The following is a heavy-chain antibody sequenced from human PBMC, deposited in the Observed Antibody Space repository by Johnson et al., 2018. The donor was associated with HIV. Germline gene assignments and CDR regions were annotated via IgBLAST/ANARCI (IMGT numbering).Heavy chain of an antibody. D-gene: IGHD6-13*01. V-gene: IGHV3-23*04. Sequence: VRLVESGGGVVQPGRSLRLSCAASGFTFSSYAMHWVRQAPGKGLEWVSAISGSGGSTYYADSVKGRFTISRDNSKNTLYLQMNSLRAEDTAVYYCAKDSSSWYSTHAFDIWGQGTMVTVSS. CDR1: GFTFSSYA. J-gene: IGHJ3*02. CDR3: AKDSSSWYSTHAFDI. CDR2: ISGSGGST.